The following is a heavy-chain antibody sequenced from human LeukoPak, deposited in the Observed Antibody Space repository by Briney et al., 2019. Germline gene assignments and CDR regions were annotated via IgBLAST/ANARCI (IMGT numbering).Heavy chain of an antibody. CDR3: VKDFGGNSDY. V-gene: IGHV3-74*01. J-gene: IGHJ4*02. CDR1: RVNVNNYW. CDR2: INEDGRVR. Sequence: GGSLRLSCAASRVNVNNYWRHWVRQAPGKGLVWFSRINEDGRVRSYAGSVRGRFTISRESLENTLNLQMNSLSAEDTAVYYCVKDFGGNSDYWGQGTLVTVSS. D-gene: IGHD4-23*01.